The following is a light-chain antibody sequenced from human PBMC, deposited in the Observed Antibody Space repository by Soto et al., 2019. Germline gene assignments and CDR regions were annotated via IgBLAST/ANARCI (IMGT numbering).Light chain of an antibody. CDR2: DVS. J-gene: IGLJ1*01. V-gene: IGLV2-14*01. CDR1: SSDVGGYNF. CDR3: SSHTSSSTHV. Sequence: QCVLTQPASVSGSPGQWITISCTGTSSDVGGYNFVSWYQQHPGKAPKLMIHDVSNRPSGVSNRFSGSKSGNTASLTISGLQAEDEADYYCSSHTSSSTHVFGTGTKVTVL.